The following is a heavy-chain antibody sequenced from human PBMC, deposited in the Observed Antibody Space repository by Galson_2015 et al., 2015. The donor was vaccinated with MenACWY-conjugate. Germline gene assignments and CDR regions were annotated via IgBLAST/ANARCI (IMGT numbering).Heavy chain of an antibody. CDR3: ARVPRRTYDSRGYYFDS. J-gene: IGHJ4*02. Sequence: SVKVSCKASGFTSTSHYFHWVRQAPGQDLEWMGIIHPSSNATVYAQKFQGRVTLTWDTSTTTVYMDLISLRAEDSAVYYCARVPRRTYDSRGYYFDSWGQGTLVTVSS. V-gene: IGHV1-46*01. D-gene: IGHD3-22*01. CDR1: GFTSTSHY. CDR2: IHPSSNAT.